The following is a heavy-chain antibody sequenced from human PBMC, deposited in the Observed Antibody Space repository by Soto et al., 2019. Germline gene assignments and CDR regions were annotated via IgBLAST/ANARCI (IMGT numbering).Heavy chain of an antibody. D-gene: IGHD2-8*01. Sequence: PGGSLRLSCAASGFTFSSYAMSWVRQAPGKGLEWVSAISGSGGSTYYADSVKGRFTISRDNSKNTLYLQMNSQRAEDTAVYYCAKGIVVMVYVDAFDIWGQGTMVTVSS. CDR1: GFTFSSYA. CDR2: ISGSGGST. V-gene: IGHV3-23*01. CDR3: AKGIVVMVYVDAFDI. J-gene: IGHJ3*02.